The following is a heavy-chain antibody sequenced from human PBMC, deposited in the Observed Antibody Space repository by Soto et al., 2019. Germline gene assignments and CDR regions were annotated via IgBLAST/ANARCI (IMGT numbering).Heavy chain of an antibody. CDR2: IYPGDSDT. D-gene: IGHD2-15*01. Sequence: GESLKISCKGSGYSFTSYWIGWVRQMPGKGLEWMGIIYPGDSDTRYSPSFQGQVTISADKSISTAYLQWSSLKASDTAMYYCAGHFVYCSGGSCYGEYYFDYWGQGTLVTVSS. V-gene: IGHV5-51*01. CDR1: GYSFTSYW. J-gene: IGHJ4*02. CDR3: AGHFVYCSGGSCYGEYYFDY.